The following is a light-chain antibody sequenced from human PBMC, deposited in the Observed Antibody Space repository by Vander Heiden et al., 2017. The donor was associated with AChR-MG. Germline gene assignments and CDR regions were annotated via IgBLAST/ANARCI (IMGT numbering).Light chain of an antibody. CDR2: DNN. J-gene: IGLJ2*01. CDR1: SSNIGNNY. V-gene: IGLV1-47*02. CDR3: AAWDDSLSGLDVV. Sequence: QSVLTQPPSASGTPGQTATIPCSGSSSNIGNNYVYWYHQVPGTAPKLLIYDNNLRPSGVPDRFSGSKSGTSASLAISGLRSEDETDYYCAAWDDSLSGLDVVFGGGTKLTVL.